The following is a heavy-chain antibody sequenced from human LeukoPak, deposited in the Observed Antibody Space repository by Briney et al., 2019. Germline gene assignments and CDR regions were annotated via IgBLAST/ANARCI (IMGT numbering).Heavy chain of an antibody. J-gene: IGHJ6*03. Sequence: ASVKVSCKASGGTFSSYAISWVRQAPGQGLEWMGGIIPIFGPADYAQKFQGRVTITADKSTSTAYMELSSLRSEDTAVYYCARGYCSGGSCYRRAYYYYMDVWGKGTTVTVSS. CDR1: GGTFSSYA. CDR3: ARGYCSGGSCYRRAYYYYMDV. CDR2: IIPIFGPA. D-gene: IGHD2-15*01. V-gene: IGHV1-69*06.